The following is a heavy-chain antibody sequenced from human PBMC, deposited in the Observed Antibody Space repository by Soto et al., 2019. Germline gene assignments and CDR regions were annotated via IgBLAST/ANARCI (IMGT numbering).Heavy chain of an antibody. D-gene: IGHD6-13*01. CDR3: AGGRRRQQLIMADYSGMDV. V-gene: IGHV4-34*01. CDR1: EDSGTHSTHY. J-gene: IGHJ6*02. CDR2: INHSGST. Sequence: MSHTCPVVEDSGTHSTHYRGRKHQPPGMGLEWIGEINHSGSTNYTPSIKSRVTISVDTSKKQLSLNLSSLTAADPAGYYCAGGRRRQQLIMADYSGMDVSGQGTAVTVSS.